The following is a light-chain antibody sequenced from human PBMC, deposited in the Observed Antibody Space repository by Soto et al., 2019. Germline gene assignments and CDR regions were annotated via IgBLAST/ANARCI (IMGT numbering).Light chain of an antibody. J-gene: IGKJ5*01. CDR1: QSVSSN. Sequence: EIVMTQSPDTLSVSPGERATLPCRASQSVSSNLAWYQHEAGQAPRLLIYGASSRATGIPDRFSGSGSGTDFTLTISRLEPEDFAVFYCQHYDSLPITFGQGTRRRL. V-gene: IGKV3-20*01. CDR3: QHYDSLPIT. CDR2: GAS.